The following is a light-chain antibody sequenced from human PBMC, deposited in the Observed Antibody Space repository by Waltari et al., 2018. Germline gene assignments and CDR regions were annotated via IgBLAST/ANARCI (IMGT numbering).Light chain of an antibody. J-gene: IGKJ2*01. Sequence: DIVMTQSPDSLAVSLGERATINCKSSQSVLYSSNNKNYLAWYQQKPRQPPKLLIYWASTRESGVPDRFSGSGSGTDFTLTISGLQAEDVAVYYCQQYYTTPYTFGQGTKLEIK. V-gene: IGKV4-1*01. CDR1: QSVLYSSNNKNY. CDR2: WAS. CDR3: QQYYTTPYT.